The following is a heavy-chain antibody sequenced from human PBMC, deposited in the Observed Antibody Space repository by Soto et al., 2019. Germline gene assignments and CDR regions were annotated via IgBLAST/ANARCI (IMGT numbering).Heavy chain of an antibody. D-gene: IGHD6-6*01. Sequence: GGSLRLSCAASGFTFSSYAMIWVCQAPGKGLEWVSAISGSGGSTYYADSVKGRFTISRDNSKNTLYLQMNSLRAEDTAVYYCAKEVGIAARPRTSDYWGQGTLVTVSS. V-gene: IGHV3-23*01. CDR3: AKEVGIAARPRTSDY. CDR1: GFTFSSYA. J-gene: IGHJ4*02. CDR2: ISGSGGST.